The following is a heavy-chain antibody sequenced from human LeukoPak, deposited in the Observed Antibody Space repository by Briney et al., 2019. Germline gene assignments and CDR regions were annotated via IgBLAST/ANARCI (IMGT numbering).Heavy chain of an antibody. V-gene: IGHV3-23*01. CDR3: AKDGRAYYDFWSAYNNWFDP. CDR1: GFTFSSYA. Sequence: PGGSLRLSCAASGFTFSSYAMSWVRQAPGKGLEWVSVISGRGHSTYYADSVKGRFTISRDNSRNTRYLQMNSLRAEDTAVYYCAKDGRAYYDFWSAYNNWFDPWGQGTLVTVSS. J-gene: IGHJ5*02. CDR2: ISGRGHST. D-gene: IGHD3-3*01.